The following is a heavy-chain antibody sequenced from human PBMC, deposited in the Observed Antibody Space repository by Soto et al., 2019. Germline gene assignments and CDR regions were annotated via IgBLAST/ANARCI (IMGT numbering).Heavy chain of an antibody. V-gene: IGHV1-2*02. CDR2: ISPRTGSA. D-gene: IGHD6-13*01. CDR1: GYTFSDYY. Sequence: ASVKVSCKASGYTFSDYYIHWVRQAPGQGLEWMGWISPRTGSANFAQRFQGRVSMTRDTSITTAYMELRRLKSDDTAVYYCARDGEAAAGTSWFDPWGQGTLVTVS. J-gene: IGHJ5*02. CDR3: ARDGEAAAGTSWFDP.